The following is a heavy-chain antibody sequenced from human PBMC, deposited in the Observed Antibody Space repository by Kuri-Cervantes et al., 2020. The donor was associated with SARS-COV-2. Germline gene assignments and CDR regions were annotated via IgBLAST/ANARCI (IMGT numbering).Heavy chain of an antibody. J-gene: IGHJ4*02. V-gene: IGHV1-2*02. Sequence: ASVKVSCKASGYTFTGYYMHWVRQAPGQGLEWMGWINPNSGGTNYAQKFQGRVTMTRDTSISTAYMELSRLRSGDTAVYYCARGNGGVLWFGEFQSFDYWGQGTLVTVSS. CDR1: GYTFTGYY. CDR3: ARGNGGVLWFGEFQSFDY. CDR2: INPNSGGT. D-gene: IGHD3-10*01.